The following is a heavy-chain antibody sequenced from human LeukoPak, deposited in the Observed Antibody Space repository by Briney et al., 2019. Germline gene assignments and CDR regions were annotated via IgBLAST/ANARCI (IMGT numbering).Heavy chain of an antibody. Sequence: PSETLSLTCTVSGGSISSYYCSWIRQPPGKRLEWIGYIYYTGSTNYNPPLKSRVTISVDTSKNQFSLKLSSVTAADTAVYYCARTEFDAFDIWGQGTMVTVSS. V-gene: IGHV4-59*01. CDR3: ARTEFDAFDI. D-gene: IGHD3-10*01. J-gene: IGHJ3*02. CDR2: IYYTGST. CDR1: GGSISSYY.